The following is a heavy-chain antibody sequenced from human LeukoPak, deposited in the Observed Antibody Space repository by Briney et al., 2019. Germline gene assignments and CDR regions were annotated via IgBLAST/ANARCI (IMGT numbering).Heavy chain of an antibody. D-gene: IGHD5-18*01. CDR1: GYSISSYY. Sequence: SETLSLTCAVSGYSISSYYWSWIRQPAGKGLEWIGRIYTSGSTNYNPSLKSRVTMSVDTSKNQFSLKLSSVTAADTAVYYCARERGTRGYCYGFFDYWGQGTLVTVSS. J-gene: IGHJ4*02. CDR3: ARERGTRGYCYGFFDY. CDR2: IYTSGST. V-gene: IGHV4-4*07.